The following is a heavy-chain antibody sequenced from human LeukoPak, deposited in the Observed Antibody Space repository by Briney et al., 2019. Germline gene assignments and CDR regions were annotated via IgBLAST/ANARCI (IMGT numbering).Heavy chain of an antibody. CDR1: GFTFSGCW. CDR3: AKYLSTGLDY. Sequence: GGSLRLSCAASGFTFSGCWMSWVRQAPGKGLEWVANIKQDGSEKYYVDSVEGRLTISRDNAKNSLYLQMNSLRAEDTALYYCAKYLSTGLDYWGQGTLVTVSS. CDR2: IKQDGSEK. J-gene: IGHJ4*02. D-gene: IGHD1-1*01. V-gene: IGHV3-7*01.